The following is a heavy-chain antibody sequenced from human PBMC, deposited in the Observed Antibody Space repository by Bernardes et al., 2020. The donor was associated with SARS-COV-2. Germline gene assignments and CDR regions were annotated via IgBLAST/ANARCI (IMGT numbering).Heavy chain of an antibody. CDR1: GLTVTTTD. J-gene: IGHJ6*02. CDR2: IYASGKT. Sequence: GGSLRLSCAASGLTVTTTDMSWVRQAPGKGLEWVSIIYASGKTYYASSVMGRCSISTDYSKKTLYHQMNSLRTEDTAVYYCAATNSNVPTGYYYYYHGMDVWGQGTTVTVSS. V-gene: IGHV3-53*01. D-gene: IGHD5-18*01. CDR3: AATNSNVPTGYYYYYHGMDV.